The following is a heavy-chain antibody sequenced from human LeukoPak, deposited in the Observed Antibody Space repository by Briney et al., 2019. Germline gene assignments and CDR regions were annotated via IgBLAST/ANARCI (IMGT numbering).Heavy chain of an antibody. CDR1: GFTFSNYW. CDR3: AREKFDSGSHTTPDY. V-gene: IGHV3-74*01. D-gene: IGHD1-26*01. Sequence: GGSLRLSCAASGFTFSNYWMHCVRQAPGKGLVWVSRINTDGSSTDYADSVKGRLTISRDNAKNTLYLQMNSLRAEDTAVYYCAREKFDSGSHTTPDYWGQGTLVTVSS. CDR2: INTDGSST. J-gene: IGHJ4*02.